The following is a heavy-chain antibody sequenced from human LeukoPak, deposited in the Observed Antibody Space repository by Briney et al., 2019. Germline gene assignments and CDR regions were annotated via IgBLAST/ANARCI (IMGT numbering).Heavy chain of an antibody. J-gene: IGHJ4*03. V-gene: IGHV3-23*01. CDR3: AKAYSSSTSYHKTTGKFVY. D-gene: IGHD2-2*01. CDR2: ISGSGGST. CDR1: GFTFSSYA. Sequence: PGGSLRLSCAASGFTFSSYAMSWVRQAPGKGLVWVSAISGSGGSTYYADSVKGRFTISRDNSKNTLYLQMNSLRAQDTAVYFCAKAYSSSTSYHKTTGKFVYWGHGTLGTVSS.